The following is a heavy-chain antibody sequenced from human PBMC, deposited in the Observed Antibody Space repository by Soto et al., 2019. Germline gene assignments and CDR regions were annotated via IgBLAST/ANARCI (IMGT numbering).Heavy chain of an antibody. CDR1: GGTFSSYA. CDR2: IIPIFGTA. CDR3: ARDLINRYCSGGSCYTRKYNWFDP. J-gene: IGHJ5*02. D-gene: IGHD2-15*01. V-gene: IGHV1-69*13. Sequence: SVKVSCKASGGTFSSYAISWVRQAPGQGLEWMGGIIPIFGTANYAQKFQGRVTITADESTSTAYMELSSLRSEDTAVYYCARDLINRYCSGGSCYTRKYNWFDPWGQGTLVTVSS.